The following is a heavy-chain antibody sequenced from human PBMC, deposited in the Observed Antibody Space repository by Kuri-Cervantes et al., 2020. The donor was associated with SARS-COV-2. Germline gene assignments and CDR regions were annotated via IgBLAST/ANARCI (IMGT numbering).Heavy chain of an antibody. D-gene: IGHD2-2*01. Sequence: KISCKGSGYSFTSYWIGWVRQMPGKGLEWMGIIYPGDSDTRYSPSFQGQVTISADKSISTAYLQWSSLKASDTAMYYCARSRPGWYQLPTVYYYGMDVWGQGTTVTVSS. CDR1: GYSFTSYW. CDR2: IYPGDSDT. J-gene: IGHJ6*02. CDR3: ARSRPGWYQLPTVYYYGMDV. V-gene: IGHV5-51*01.